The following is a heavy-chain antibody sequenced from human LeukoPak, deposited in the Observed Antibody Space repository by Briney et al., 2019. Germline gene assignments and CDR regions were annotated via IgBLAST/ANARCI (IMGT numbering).Heavy chain of an antibody. CDR1: GGSVSSGSYY. J-gene: IGHJ3*02. V-gene: IGHV4-61*01. Sequence: SETLSLTCTVSGGSVSSGSYYWSWIRQPPGKGLEWIGYIYYSGSTNYNPSLKSRVTISVDTSKNQFSLKLSSVTAADTAVYYCARSHCSGGSCYVDAFDIWGQGTMVTVSS. D-gene: IGHD2-15*01. CDR2: IYYSGST. CDR3: ARSHCSGGSCYVDAFDI.